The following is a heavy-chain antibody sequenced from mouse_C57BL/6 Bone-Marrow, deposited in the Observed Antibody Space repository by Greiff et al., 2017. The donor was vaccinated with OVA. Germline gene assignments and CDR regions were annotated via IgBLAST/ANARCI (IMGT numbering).Heavy chain of an antibody. J-gene: IGHJ1*03. CDR1: GYTFTSYW. CDR2: IYPGSGST. Sequence: VQLQQPGAELVKPGASVKMSCKASGYTFTSYWITWVKQRPGQGLEWIGDIYPGSGSTNYNEKFKSKATLTVDTSSSTAYMQRSSLTSEDSAVYYCARGSTGYFDVWGTGTTVTVSA. CDR3: ARGSTGYFDV. V-gene: IGHV1-55*01.